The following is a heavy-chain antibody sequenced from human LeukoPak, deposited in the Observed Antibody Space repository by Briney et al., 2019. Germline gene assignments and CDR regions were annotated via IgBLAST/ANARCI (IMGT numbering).Heavy chain of an antibody. Sequence: SETLSLTCAVSGGSISSGGYSWRWIRQPPGKGLERIGYIYYSGSTYYNPSLKSRVTISVDTSKNQFSLKLSSVTAADTAVYYCARATVVVPTNWFDPWGQGTLVTVSS. CDR2: IYYSGST. D-gene: IGHD2-2*01. CDR1: GGSISSGGYS. J-gene: IGHJ5*02. V-gene: IGHV4-30-4*07. CDR3: ARATVVVPTNWFDP.